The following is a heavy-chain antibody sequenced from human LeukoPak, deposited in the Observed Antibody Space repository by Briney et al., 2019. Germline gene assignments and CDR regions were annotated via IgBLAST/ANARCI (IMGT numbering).Heavy chain of an antibody. CDR1: GYTFTSYG. V-gene: IGHV1-18*01. D-gene: IGHD1-26*01. J-gene: IGHJ4*02. CDR2: ISAYNGNT. CDR3: AREPSVGAAFDY. Sequence: ASVKVSCKPSGYTFTSYGISWVRQAPGQGLEWMGWISAYNGNTNYAQKLQGRVTITTDTSTSTAYMELRSLRSDDTAVYYCAREPSVGAAFDYWGQGTLVTVSS.